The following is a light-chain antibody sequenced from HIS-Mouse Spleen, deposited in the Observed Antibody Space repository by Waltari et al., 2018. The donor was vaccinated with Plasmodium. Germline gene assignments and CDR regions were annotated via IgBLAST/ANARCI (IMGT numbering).Light chain of an antibody. CDR2: GKN. CDR1: SLRRYY. CDR3: NSRDSSGNHLV. V-gene: IGLV3-19*01. J-gene: IGLJ2*01. Sequence: SSELTQDPAVSVALGQTVRITCQGYSLRRYYASWYQQKPGPAPVLVIYGKNNRPSGIPDRFSGSSSGNTASLTITGAQAEDEADYYCNSRDSSGNHLVFGGGTKLTVL.